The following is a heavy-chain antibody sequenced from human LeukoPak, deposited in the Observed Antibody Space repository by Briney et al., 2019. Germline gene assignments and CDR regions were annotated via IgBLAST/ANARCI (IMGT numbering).Heavy chain of an antibody. CDR2: MNPNSGNT. D-gene: IGHD5-24*01. CDR1: GYTFTSYD. V-gene: IGHV1-8*03. CDR3: ARRRWLQYYYYMDV. Sequence: ASVKVSCKASGYTFTSYDINWVRQATGQGLEWMGWMNPNSGNTGYAQKFQGRVTITRNTSISTAYMELSSLRSEDTAVYYCARRRWLQYYYYMDVWGKGTTVTVSS. J-gene: IGHJ6*03.